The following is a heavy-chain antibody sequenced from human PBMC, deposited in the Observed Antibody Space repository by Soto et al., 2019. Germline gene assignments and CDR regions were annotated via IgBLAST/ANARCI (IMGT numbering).Heavy chain of an antibody. CDR3: ARVRRGSYYDYYYYYGMDV. Sequence: ASVKVSCKASGYTFTSYYMHWVRQAPGQGLEWMGIINPSGGSTSYAQKFQGRVTMTRDTSTSTAYMELSSLRSEDTAVYYCARVRRGSYYDYYYYYGMDVWGQGTTVTVSS. J-gene: IGHJ6*02. CDR2: INPSGGST. CDR1: GYTFTSYY. V-gene: IGHV1-46*01. D-gene: IGHD1-26*01.